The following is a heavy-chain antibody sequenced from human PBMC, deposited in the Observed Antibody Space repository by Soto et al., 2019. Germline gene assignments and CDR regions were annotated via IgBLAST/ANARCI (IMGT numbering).Heavy chain of an antibody. CDR1: GFTFSSYE. Sequence: GGSLRLSCAASGFTFSSYEMNWVRQAPGKGLEWVSYISSSGSTIYYADSVKGRFTISRDNAKNSLYLQMNSLRAEDTAVYDCARWYTLYYFDYWGQGTLVTVSS. CDR2: ISSSGSTI. D-gene: IGHD1-1*01. V-gene: IGHV3-48*03. CDR3: ARWYTLYYFDY. J-gene: IGHJ4*02.